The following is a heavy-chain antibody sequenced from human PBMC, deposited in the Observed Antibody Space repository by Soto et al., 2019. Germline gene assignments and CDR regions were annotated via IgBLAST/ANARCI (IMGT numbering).Heavy chain of an antibody. Sequence: EVQLVESGGGLVQPGGSLRLSCAASGITLSNYWMHWVRQAPGKGLVWVSRINSDASSISYADAVQGRFTISRDNAKNTVYLQMNSVGAEDTAMYYCARRGYFGGGSCSALGDPWGQGTLVTVSS. D-gene: IGHD2-15*01. V-gene: IGHV3-74*01. CDR3: ARRGYFGGGSCSALGDP. CDR1: GITLSNYW. J-gene: IGHJ5*02. CDR2: INSDASSI.